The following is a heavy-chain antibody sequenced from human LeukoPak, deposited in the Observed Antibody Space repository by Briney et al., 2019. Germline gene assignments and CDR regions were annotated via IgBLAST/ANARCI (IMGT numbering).Heavy chain of an antibody. CDR3: ARGRWETYDFWSGPTRYFDY. J-gene: IGHJ4*02. CDR2: INHSGST. CDR1: GGSFSGYY. V-gene: IGHV4-34*01. D-gene: IGHD3-3*01. Sequence: PSETLSLTCAVYGGSFSGYYWSWIRQPPGKGLEWIGEINHSGSTNYNPSLKSRVTISVDTSKNQFSLKLSSVTAADTAVYYCARGRWETYDFWSGPTRYFDYWGQGTLVTVSS.